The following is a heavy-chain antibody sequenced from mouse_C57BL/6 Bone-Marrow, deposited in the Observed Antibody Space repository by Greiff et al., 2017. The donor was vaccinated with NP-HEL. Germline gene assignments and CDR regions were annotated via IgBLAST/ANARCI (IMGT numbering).Heavy chain of an antibody. J-gene: IGHJ2*01. CDR2: IHPNSGST. CDR1: GYTFTSYW. D-gene: IGHD1-1*01. Sequence: VQLQQPGAELVKPGASVKLSCKASGYTFTSYWMHWVKQRPGQGLEWIGMIHPNSGSTNYNEKFKSKATLTVDKSSSTAYMQISSLTSEDSAVYYSAREGDYGSSMYYFDYWGQGTTLTVSS. V-gene: IGHV1-64*01. CDR3: AREGDYGSSMYYFDY.